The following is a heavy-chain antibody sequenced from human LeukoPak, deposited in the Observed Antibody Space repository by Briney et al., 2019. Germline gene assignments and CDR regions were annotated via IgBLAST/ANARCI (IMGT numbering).Heavy chain of an antibody. CDR3: ARGNDYYDSSGYTSK. Sequence: PGGSLRLSCAASGFTFSSYWMPWVRQAPGKGLVWVSRINSDGSSTSYADSVKGRFTISRDNAKNTLYLQMNSLRAEDTAVYYCARGNDYYDSSGYTSKWGQGTLVTVSS. CDR1: GFTFSSYW. CDR2: INSDGSST. D-gene: IGHD3-22*01. J-gene: IGHJ4*02. V-gene: IGHV3-74*01.